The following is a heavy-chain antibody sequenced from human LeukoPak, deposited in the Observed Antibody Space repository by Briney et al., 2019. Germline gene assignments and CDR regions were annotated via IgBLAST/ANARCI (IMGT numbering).Heavy chain of an antibody. D-gene: IGHD3-22*01. V-gene: IGHV4-59*02. J-gene: IGHJ4*02. Sequence: SETLSLTCTVSGASVNSYYWDWIRQPPGKGLEWIGCISDSRRTYYNPSLKSRVTISLGTSNNQFSLRLTYVTAADSAMYYCTKGYYEPFDSWGQGTLVTVS. CDR3: TKGYYEPFDS. CDR2: ISDSRRT. CDR1: GASVNSYY.